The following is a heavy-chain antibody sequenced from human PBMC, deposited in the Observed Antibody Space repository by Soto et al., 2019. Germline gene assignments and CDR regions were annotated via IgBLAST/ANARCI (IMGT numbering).Heavy chain of an antibody. CDR1: EYTFTSYD. CDR2: MNSNSGDT. D-gene: IGHD6-19*01. CDR3: AGGRGVVAGTEGGMGFYMDV. V-gene: IGHV1-8*01. Sequence: QVQLVQSGAEVKKPGASVKVSCKTSEYTFTSYDINWVRQAAGQGLEWMGCMNSNSGDTGSTQKFQGRLTMTRNTSIRTDYMELSSLTSGDTAVYYCAGGRGVVAGTEGGMGFYMDVWGKGTTVTVSS. J-gene: IGHJ6*03.